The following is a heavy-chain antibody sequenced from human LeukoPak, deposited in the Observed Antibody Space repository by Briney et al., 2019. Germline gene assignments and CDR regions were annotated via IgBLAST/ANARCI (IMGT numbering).Heavy chain of an antibody. V-gene: IGHV3-48*02. Sequence: PGGSLRLSCAASGFTFSSYSMNWVRQAPGKGLEWVSYISGSSSTIYYADSVKGRFTISRDNSKNSLYLQMNSLRDEDTAVYYCARAVGWLQSLDYWGQGTLVTVSS. CDR1: GFTFSSYS. CDR3: ARAVGWLQSLDY. CDR2: ISGSSSTI. J-gene: IGHJ4*02. D-gene: IGHD5-24*01.